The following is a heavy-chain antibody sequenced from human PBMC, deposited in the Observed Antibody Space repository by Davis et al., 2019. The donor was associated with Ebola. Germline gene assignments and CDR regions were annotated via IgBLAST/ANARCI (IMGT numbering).Heavy chain of an antibody. Sequence: PGGSLRLSCAASGFTFSSYGMHWVRQAPGKGLEWVAVISYDGSNKYYADSVKGRFAISRDNANNTLYLQMNSLRAEGTAVYYCAKDISGRYSGSHHPLGNNFDYWGQGTLVTVSS. D-gene: IGHD1-26*01. CDR3: AKDISGRYSGSHHPLGNNFDY. V-gene: IGHV3-30*18. CDR2: ISYDGSNK. J-gene: IGHJ4*02. CDR1: GFTFSSYG.